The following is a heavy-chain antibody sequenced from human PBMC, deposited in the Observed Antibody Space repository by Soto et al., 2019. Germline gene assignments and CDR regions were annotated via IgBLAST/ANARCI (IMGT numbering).Heavy chain of an antibody. D-gene: IGHD6-19*01. CDR2: INPNSGGT. V-gene: IGHV1-2*02. Sequence: ASVKVSCRTSGYTFTGYYMRRVRQAPGQGLEWMGWINPNSGGTNYAQKFQGRVTMNRDTSISTAYMELSRLRSDDTAVYYCARPPGYISGWYYFEYCGQGTLVTVSS. J-gene: IGHJ4*02. CDR3: ARPPGYISGWYYFEY. CDR1: GYTFTGYY.